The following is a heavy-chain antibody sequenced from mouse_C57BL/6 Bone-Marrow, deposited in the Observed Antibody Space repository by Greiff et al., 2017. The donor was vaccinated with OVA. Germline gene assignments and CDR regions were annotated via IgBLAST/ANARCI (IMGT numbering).Heavy chain of an antibody. CDR2: ISSGGDYI. CDR1: GFTFSSYA. Sequence: VMLVESGEGLLKLGGSLKLSCAAPGFTFSSYAMSWVRPTPEKRLEWVAYISSGGDYIYYADTAKGRFTISRDNARNTLYLQMSSLKSEDTAMYYCTRVLDSSGYYAMDYWGQGTSVTVSS. J-gene: IGHJ4*01. CDR3: TRVLDSSGYYAMDY. D-gene: IGHD3-2*02. V-gene: IGHV5-9-1*02.